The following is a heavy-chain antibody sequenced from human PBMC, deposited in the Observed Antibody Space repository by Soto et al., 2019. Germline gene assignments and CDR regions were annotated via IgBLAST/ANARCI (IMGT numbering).Heavy chain of an antibody. CDR2: IYYCGST. Sequence: QVQLQESGPGLVKPSQTLSLTCTVSGGSISSGDYYWSWIRQPPGKGLVWIGYIYYCGSTYYNPYLKRRVTISVDTSKNQFSLKLSSVTAADKAVHYCASGVTYYDFWSGYYYLRWFDPWGQGTLVTVSS. V-gene: IGHV4-30-4*01. D-gene: IGHD3-3*01. CDR3: ASGVTYYDFWSGYYYLRWFDP. J-gene: IGHJ5*02. CDR1: GGSISSGDYY.